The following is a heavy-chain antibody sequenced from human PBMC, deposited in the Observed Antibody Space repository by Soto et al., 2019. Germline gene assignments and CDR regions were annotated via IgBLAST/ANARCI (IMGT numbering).Heavy chain of an antibody. CDR3: AHIGLLRDFDY. D-gene: IGHD4-17*01. J-gene: IGHJ4*02. CDR1: GFSLSTSGVG. V-gene: IGHV2-5*01. Sequence: QITLKDSGPTLVKPTQTLTLTCTFSGFSLSTSGVGVGWIRLPPGKALEWLALIYWNDDKRYSPSLKSRLTITMHTSKNQVVLKMTNMDPVDTATYYCAHIGLLRDFDYWGQGTLVTVSS. CDR2: IYWNDDK.